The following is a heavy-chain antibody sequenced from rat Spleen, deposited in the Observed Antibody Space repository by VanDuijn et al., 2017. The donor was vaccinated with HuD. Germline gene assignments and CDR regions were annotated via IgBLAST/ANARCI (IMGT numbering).Heavy chain of an antibody. CDR1: GFTFSDFY. J-gene: IGHJ3*01. Sequence: EVQLVESGGGLVQPGRSLKLSCTVSGFTFSDFYMAWVRQAPKKGLEWVASISYEGSSTYYRDSVKGRFTVSRDNAKSTLYLQMDSLRSEDTATYYCAKETGYNSYFDYWGQGTLVTVSS. CDR3: AKETGYNSYFDY. V-gene: IGHV5-22*01. CDR2: ISYEGSST. D-gene: IGHD1-4*01.